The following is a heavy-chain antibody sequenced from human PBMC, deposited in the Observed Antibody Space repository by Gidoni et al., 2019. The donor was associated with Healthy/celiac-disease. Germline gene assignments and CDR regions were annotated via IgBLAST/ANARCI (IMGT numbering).Heavy chain of an antibody. J-gene: IGHJ4*02. V-gene: IGHV5-51*01. D-gene: IGHD3-10*01. CDR3: AGYYYGSGSSPGY. CDR2: IYPGDSDT. CDR1: GYSCTSYW. Sequence: EVQLVQSGAEVKKPGESLKISCKGSGYSCTSYWIGWVRQMHGKGLECMGIIYPGDSDTRYSPSFQGQVTISADKSISTAYLQWSSLKASDTAMYYCAGYYYGSGSSPGYWGQGTLVTVSS.